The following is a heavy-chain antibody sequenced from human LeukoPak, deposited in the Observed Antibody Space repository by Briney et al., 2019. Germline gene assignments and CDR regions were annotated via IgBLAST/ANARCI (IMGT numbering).Heavy chain of an antibody. J-gene: IGHJ5*02. CDR1: GFTFSSYA. CDR2: IYDSGST. Sequence: PGGSLRLSCAASGFTFSSYAMSWVRQAPGKGLEWIGSIYDSGSTYYNPSLKNRVTISVDTSKNQFSLKLNSVTAADTAVYYCARHYGPWGQGTLVTVSS. V-gene: IGHV4-39*01. D-gene: IGHD3-10*01. CDR3: ARHYGP.